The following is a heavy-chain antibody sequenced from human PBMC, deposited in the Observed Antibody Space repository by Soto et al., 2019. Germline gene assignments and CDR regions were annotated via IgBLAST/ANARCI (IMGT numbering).Heavy chain of an antibody. CDR2: ISSSSSYT. Sequence: PGGSLRLSCAASGFTFSDYYMSWIRQAPGKGLEWVSYISSSSSYTNYADSVKGRFTISRDNAKNSLYLQMNSLRAEDTAVYYCARDMSRSHQPYYYYYYGMDVWGQGTTVTV. CDR3: ARDMSRSHQPYYYYYYGMDV. CDR1: GFTFSDYY. V-gene: IGHV3-11*06. J-gene: IGHJ6*02. D-gene: IGHD2-15*01.